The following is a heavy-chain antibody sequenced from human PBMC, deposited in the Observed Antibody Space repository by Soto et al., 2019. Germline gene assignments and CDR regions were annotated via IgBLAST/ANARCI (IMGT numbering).Heavy chain of an antibody. V-gene: IGHV1-3*01. Sequence: GASVKVSCKTSGYIFSSYGVSWVRQAPGEGLEWMGWINAGNGNTKYSQKFQGRVTITRDTSASTAYMELSSLRSEDTAVYYCARSVGYCSSTSCYTGAGPGWFDPWGQGTLVTVSS. CDR2: INAGNGNT. CDR3: ARSVGYCSSTSCYTGAGPGWFDP. D-gene: IGHD2-2*02. J-gene: IGHJ5*02. CDR1: GYIFSSYG.